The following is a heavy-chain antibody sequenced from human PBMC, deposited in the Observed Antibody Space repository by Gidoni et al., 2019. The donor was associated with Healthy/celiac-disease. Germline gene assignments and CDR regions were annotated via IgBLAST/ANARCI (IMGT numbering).Heavy chain of an antibody. CDR2: ISGSGGST. CDR3: AKDSPVVYATTALGWFDP. D-gene: IGHD2-8*02. CDR1: GFTFSSYA. V-gene: IGHV3-23*01. J-gene: IGHJ5*02. Sequence: EVQLLESGGGLVQPGGSLRLSCAASGFTFSSYAMSWVRQAPGKGLEWVSAISGSGGSTYYADSVKGRFTISRDNSKNTLYLQMNSLRAEDTAVYYCAKDSPVVYATTALGWFDPWGQGTLVTVSS.